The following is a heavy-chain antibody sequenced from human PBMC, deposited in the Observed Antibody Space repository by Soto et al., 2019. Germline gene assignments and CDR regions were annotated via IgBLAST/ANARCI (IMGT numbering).Heavy chain of an antibody. CDR3: ARVLYASAWYGIDF. CDR1: GYSVYSYW. Sequence: GESLKISCKGSGYSVYSYWIAWVRLMPGKGLEWMGIIYSGDSDTRYSPSFEGQVTISADKSISTAYLRWSSLKASDTAMYYCARVLYASAWYGIDFWGQGTLVTVSS. V-gene: IGHV5-51*01. CDR2: IYSGDSDT. J-gene: IGHJ4*02. D-gene: IGHD6-19*01.